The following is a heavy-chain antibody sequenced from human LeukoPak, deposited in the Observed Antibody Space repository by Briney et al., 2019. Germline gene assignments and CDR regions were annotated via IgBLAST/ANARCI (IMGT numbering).Heavy chain of an antibody. CDR1: GYTFTSYG. J-gene: IGHJ6*03. CDR3: ARSAPVLRYSDYYYYMDV. Sequence: GASVKVSCKASGYTFTSYGISWVRQAPGQGLEWMGWISAYNGNTNYAQKLQGRVTMTTDTSTSTAYMELRSLRSDDTAVYYCARSAPVLRYSDYYYYMDVWGKGTTVTISS. V-gene: IGHV1-18*01. CDR2: ISAYNGNT. D-gene: IGHD3-9*01.